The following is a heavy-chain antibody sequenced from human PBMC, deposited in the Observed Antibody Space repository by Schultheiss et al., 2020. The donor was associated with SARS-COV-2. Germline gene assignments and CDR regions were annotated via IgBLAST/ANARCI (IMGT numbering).Heavy chain of an antibody. D-gene: IGHD6-13*01. CDR3: ARDLKARGAAAALDY. CDR2: IFHSGST. J-gene: IGHJ4*02. CDR1: GGSFSGYY. V-gene: IGHV4-34*12. Sequence: SETLSLTCAVYGGSFSGYYWSWIRQPPGKGLEWIGNIFHSGSTYYKPSLKSRVTISVDTSKNQFSLKLSSVTAADTAVYYCARDLKARGAAAALDYWGQGTLVTVSS.